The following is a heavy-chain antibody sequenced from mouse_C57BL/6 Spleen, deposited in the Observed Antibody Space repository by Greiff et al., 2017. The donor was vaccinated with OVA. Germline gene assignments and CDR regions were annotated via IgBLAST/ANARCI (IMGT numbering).Heavy chain of an antibody. J-gene: IGHJ2*01. V-gene: IGHV5-17*01. CDR3: ARGNWVYFDY. CDR2: ISSGSGTI. CDR1: GFTFSDYG. D-gene: IGHD4-1*01. Sequence: EVHLVESGGGLVKPGGSLKLSCAASGFTFSDYGMHWVRQAPEKGLEWVAYISSGSGTIYYADTVRGRFTISRDNAKNTLFLQMTSLRSEDTAMYYCARGNWVYFDYWGQGTTLTVSS.